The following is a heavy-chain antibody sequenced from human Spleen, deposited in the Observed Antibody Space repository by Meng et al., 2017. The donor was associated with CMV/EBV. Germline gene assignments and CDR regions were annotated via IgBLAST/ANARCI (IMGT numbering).Heavy chain of an antibody. CDR1: ESTFSTYA. V-gene: IGHV3-23*01. Sequence: SESTFSTYAMAWVRQAQGRGLAWVSAITASGGSTYYTDSVKGRFTVSRDNSKNTLYLQMHSLRAEDTAMYYCAKAFSASWYREYYDFWGQGTLVTVSS. CDR3: AKAFSASWYREYYDF. CDR2: ITASGGST. J-gene: IGHJ4*02. D-gene: IGHD6-13*01.